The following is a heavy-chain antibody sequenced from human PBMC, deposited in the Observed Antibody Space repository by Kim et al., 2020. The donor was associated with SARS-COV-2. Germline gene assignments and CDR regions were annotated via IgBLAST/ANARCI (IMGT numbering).Heavy chain of an antibody. D-gene: IGHD2-21*02. CDR2: ISSSSDYI. V-gene: IGHV3-11*06. Sequence: GGSLRLSCAASGFTFSDYYMSWVRQAPGKGLEWISYISSSSDYITSADSVKGRFTITRDNPKNSLSLQMNSLRAEDTAVYYCARWSACSVGACYSNPVFDSWGQGTLVTVSS. CDR1: GFTFSDYY. CDR3: ARWSACSVGACYSNPVFDS. J-gene: IGHJ4*02.